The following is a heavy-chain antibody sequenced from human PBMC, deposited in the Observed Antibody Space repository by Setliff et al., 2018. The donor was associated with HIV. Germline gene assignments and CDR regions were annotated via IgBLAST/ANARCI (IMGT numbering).Heavy chain of an antibody. CDR1: GYTFTDYY. D-gene: IGHD3-22*01. V-gene: IGHV1-2*06. J-gene: IGHJ4*02. CDR3: ARFTHDSSGYYSTFDY. CDR2: INANRGGT. Sequence: ASVKVSCKPSGYTFTDYYMHWVRQAPGQGLEWMGRINANRGGTSYAQKFQGRVTVTRDTSINTAYMELSSLRSDDTAIYYCARFTHDSSGYYSTFDYWGQGTLVTSPQ.